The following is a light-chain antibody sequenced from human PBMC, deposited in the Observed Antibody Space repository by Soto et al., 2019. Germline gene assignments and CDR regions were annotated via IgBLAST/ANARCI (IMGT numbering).Light chain of an antibody. J-gene: IGKJ5*01. CDR3: QQYNNWPPL. Sequence: EIVLTQSPGTLSLSPGERATLSCRASQSVSSSYLAWYQQKPGQAPRLLIYGASSRATVIPARFSGSQSGTEFTLTISSLLSEDFAVYFCQQYNNWPPLFGQGTRLEIK. CDR2: GAS. CDR1: QSVSSSY. V-gene: IGKV3D-15*01.